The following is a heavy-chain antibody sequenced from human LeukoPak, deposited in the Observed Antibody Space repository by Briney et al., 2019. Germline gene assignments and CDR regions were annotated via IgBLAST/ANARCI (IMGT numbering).Heavy chain of an antibody. CDR2: IIPIFGTA. CDR1: GGTFSSYA. J-gene: IGHJ5*02. D-gene: IGHD3-3*01. Sequence: SVKVSCKASGGTFSSYAISWVRQAPGQGLEWMGGIIPIFGTANYAQKFQGRVTITTDGSTSTAYMELSSLRSEDTAVYYCARGITIFVTPWGDTAAPTWWFDPWGQGTLVTVSS. CDR3: ARGITIFVTPWGDTAAPTWWFDP. V-gene: IGHV1-69*05.